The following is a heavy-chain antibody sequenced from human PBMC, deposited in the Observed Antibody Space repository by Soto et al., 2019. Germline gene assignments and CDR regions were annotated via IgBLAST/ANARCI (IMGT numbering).Heavy chain of an antibody. CDR1: WFTFRRYG. J-gene: IGHJ5*02. CDR3: AADPYSSSLNWFDP. V-gene: IGHV3-30*03. D-gene: IGHD6-13*01. CDR2: ISYDGSNK. Sequence: GALRLSFAGSWFTFRRYGIHLGRQAPGKGVGGVAVISYDGSNKYYADSVKGRFTISRDNSKNTLYLQMNSLRAEDTAVYYCAADPYSSSLNWFDPWGQGTLVTVSS.